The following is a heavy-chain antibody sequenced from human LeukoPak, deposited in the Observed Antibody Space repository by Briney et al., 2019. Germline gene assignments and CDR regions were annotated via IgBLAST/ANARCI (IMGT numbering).Heavy chain of an antibody. CDR3: ARVGGWHDAFDI. V-gene: IGHV1-2*02. D-gene: IGHD6-19*01. CDR2: INPNSGGT. J-gene: IGHJ3*02. CDR1: GYTFTGYY. Sequence: ASVKVSCKASGYTFTGYYMHWVRQAPGQGLELMGCINPNSGGTNYAQKFQGRVTMPRDTSFSTAYMELSRLRSDDTAVYYCARVGGWHDAFDIWGQGTMVTVSS.